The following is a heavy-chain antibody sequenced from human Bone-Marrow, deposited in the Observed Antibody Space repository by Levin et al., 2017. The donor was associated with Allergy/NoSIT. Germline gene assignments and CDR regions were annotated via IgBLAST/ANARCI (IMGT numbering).Heavy chain of an antibody. D-gene: IGHD2/OR15-2a*01. CDR2: IKPDGSEI. V-gene: IGHV3-7*01. CDR3: ASLENY. Sequence: TGGSLRLSCEASGFSFSNFWMAWVRLAPGKGLQWLANIKPDGSEIFYVGSVKGRFTVSRDNVRQSLFLQMNSLRVEDTALYYCASLENYWGQGIMVTVSS. J-gene: IGHJ4*02. CDR1: GFSFSNFW.